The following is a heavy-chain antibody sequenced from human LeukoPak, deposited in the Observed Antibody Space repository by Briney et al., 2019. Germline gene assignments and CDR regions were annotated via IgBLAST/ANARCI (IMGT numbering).Heavy chain of an antibody. CDR2: ISGSGGST. CDR3: AKDRMEWLLRPDY. D-gene: IGHD3-3*01. V-gene: IGHV3-23*01. Sequence: GGSLRLFCAASGFTFSNYAMSWVRQAPGKGLEWVSAISGSGGSTYYADSVEGRFTISRDNSKSTLYLQMNSLRAEDTAVYYCAKDRMEWLLRPDYWGQGTLVTVSS. J-gene: IGHJ4*02. CDR1: GFTFSNYA.